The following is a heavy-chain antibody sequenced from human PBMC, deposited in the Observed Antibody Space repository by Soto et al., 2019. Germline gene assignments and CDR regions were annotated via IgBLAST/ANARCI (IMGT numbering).Heavy chain of an antibody. D-gene: IGHD6-19*01. J-gene: IGHJ4*02. Sequence: EVQLVESGGGLVQPGGSLRLSCTASGFTFSNHWMHWVRQGPGQGLVWGSRINPDGSFRDYADSVRGRFTISSDNAKNTLILQMNSLRAEDTAVYYCVRGTSAWSGKDYWGQGTLVTVSS. CDR1: GFTFSNHW. CDR3: VRGTSAWSGKDY. CDR2: INPDGSFR. V-gene: IGHV3-74*01.